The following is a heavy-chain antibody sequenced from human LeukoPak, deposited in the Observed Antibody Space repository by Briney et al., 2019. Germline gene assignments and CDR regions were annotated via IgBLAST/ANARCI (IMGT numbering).Heavy chain of an antibody. J-gene: IGHJ4*02. V-gene: IGHV3-30*02. CDR1: GFTFSSYA. CDR3: ARGPLLGSTGTTFFDY. Sequence: GGSLRLSCAASGFTFSSYAMYWVRQAPGKGLEWVALIRYDGSNKYYADSVKGRFTISRDNSKNTLYLQMNSLRVEDTALYYCARGPLLGSTGTTFFDYWGQGTLVTVSS. D-gene: IGHD1-1*01. CDR2: IRYDGSNK.